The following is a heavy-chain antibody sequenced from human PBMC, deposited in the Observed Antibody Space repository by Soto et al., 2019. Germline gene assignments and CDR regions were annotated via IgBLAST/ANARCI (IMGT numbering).Heavy chain of an antibody. CDR3: ASEYSSIWFSYHGMDI. CDR1: GFTFRRYA. V-gene: IGHV3-23*01. CDR2: IRGSGDNS. D-gene: IGHD6-6*01. J-gene: IGHJ6*02. Sequence: EVQLLESGGGLVQPGESLRLSCAASGFTFRRYAMSWVRQAPGKGLEWVSAIRGSGDNSYYADSVEGRFTVSRDNTKNTLYIQMSSLRAEYTAVYYCASEYSSIWFSYHGMDIWGQGTTVTVSS.